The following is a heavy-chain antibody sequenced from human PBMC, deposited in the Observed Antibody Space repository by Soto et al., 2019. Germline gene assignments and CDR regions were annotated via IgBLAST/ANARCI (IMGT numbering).Heavy chain of an antibody. J-gene: IGHJ3*02. CDR2: ISRSGSTI. CDR3: ARPTTVTTWDAFDI. V-gene: IGHV3-11*01. CDR1: GFTFSDYY. D-gene: IGHD4-17*01. Sequence: QVQLVESGGGLVKPGGSLRLSCAASGFTFSDYYMSWIRQAPGKGLEWVSYISRSGSTIYYADSVKGRFTISRDNAKISLYLQMNSLRAEDTAFYYCARPTTVTTWDAFDIWGQGTMVTVSS.